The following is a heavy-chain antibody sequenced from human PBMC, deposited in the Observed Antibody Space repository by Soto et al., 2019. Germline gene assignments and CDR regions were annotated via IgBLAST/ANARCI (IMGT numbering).Heavy chain of an antibody. CDR3: AILYYYDSGDYYSNYQYYGMDV. V-gene: IGHV1-46*01. CDR1: GFTFTSFY. D-gene: IGHD3-22*01. Sequence: ASVKVSCKASGFTFTSFYMHWARQAPGQGPEWMGIMHPYGGSTGYAQKFQGRATLTRDTSTRTDYMELSSLRSDDTAVYYCAILYYYDSGDYYSNYQYYGMDVWGQGTTVTVSS. CDR2: MHPYGGST. J-gene: IGHJ6*02.